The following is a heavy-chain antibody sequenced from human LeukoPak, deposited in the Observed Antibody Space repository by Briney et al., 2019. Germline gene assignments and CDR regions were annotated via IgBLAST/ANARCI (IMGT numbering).Heavy chain of an antibody. J-gene: IGHJ5*02. Sequence: ASVKVSCKASGYTFTSHGITWVRQAPGQGLEWVGWINAYNGHTNYVQNLQGRATMTTDTSTSTAYMELRSLRSDDTAVYYCARASYYYGPNWFDLWREGTLVTVSS. D-gene: IGHD3-10*01. CDR1: GYTFTSHG. CDR3: ARASYYYGPNWFDL. V-gene: IGHV1-18*01. CDR2: INAYNGHT.